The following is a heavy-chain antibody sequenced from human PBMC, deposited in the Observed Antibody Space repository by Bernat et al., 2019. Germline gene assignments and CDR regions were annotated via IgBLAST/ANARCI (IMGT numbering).Heavy chain of an antibody. CDR3: AKASYSSSWLYYFDY. V-gene: IGHV3-30*18. CDR2: ISYDGSNK. D-gene: IGHD6-13*01. J-gene: IGHJ4*02. Sequence: QVQLVESGGGVVQPGRSLRLSCAASGFTFSSYGMHWVHQAPGKGLEWVAVISYDGSNKYYADSVKGRFTISRDNSKNTLYLQMNSLRAEDTAMYYCAKASYSSSWLYYFDYWGQGTLVTVSS. CDR1: GFTFSSYG.